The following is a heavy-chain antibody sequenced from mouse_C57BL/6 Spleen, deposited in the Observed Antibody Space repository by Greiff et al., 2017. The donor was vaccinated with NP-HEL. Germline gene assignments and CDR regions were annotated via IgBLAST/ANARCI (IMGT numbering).Heavy chain of an antibody. CDR1: GFTFSSYA. Sequence: EVKLVESGEGLVKPGGSLKLSCAASGFTFSSYAMSWVRQTPEKRLEWVAYISSGGDYIYYADTVKGRFTISRDNARNTLYLQMSSLKSEDTAMYYCTRDRIYDGYYVAMDYWGQGTSVTVSS. V-gene: IGHV5-9-1*02. D-gene: IGHD2-3*01. CDR2: ISSGGDYI. J-gene: IGHJ4*01. CDR3: TRDRIYDGYYVAMDY.